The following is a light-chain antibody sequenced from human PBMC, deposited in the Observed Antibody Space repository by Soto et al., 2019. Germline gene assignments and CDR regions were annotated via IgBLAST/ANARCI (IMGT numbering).Light chain of an antibody. V-gene: IGLV2-14*01. J-gene: IGLJ1*01. CDR3: SSYTSSSTRV. CDR2: EVS. CDR1: SSDIGDYNY. Sequence: QSVLTQPASVSGSPGQSITISCTGTSSDIGDYNYVSWYQQHPGKAPKLMIYEVSNRPSGVSNRFSGSKSGYTASLTISGLQAEDEADYYCSSYTSSSTRVFGTGTKVTVL.